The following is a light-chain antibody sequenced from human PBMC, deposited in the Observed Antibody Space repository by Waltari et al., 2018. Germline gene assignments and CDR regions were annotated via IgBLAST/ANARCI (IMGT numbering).Light chain of an antibody. CDR3: QSFDISLTTSNV. CDR1: TSNIGAGYN. CDR2: ANR. Sequence: QSVLTQPPSVSGAPGQTVTISCTGTTSNIGAGYNVNWYQQFPGRAPNLIIYANRHRPSWAPDRFSGSKSGASASLTITGLQADDEADYYCQSFDISLTTSNVFGSGTRVTVL. V-gene: IGLV1-40*01. J-gene: IGLJ1*01.